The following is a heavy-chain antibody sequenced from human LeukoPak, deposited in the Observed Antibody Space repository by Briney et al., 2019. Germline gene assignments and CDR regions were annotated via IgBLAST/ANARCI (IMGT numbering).Heavy chain of an antibody. Sequence: XXXAVXXGSXXXXXWSWXXXPPGXXGXXXXXINHSESTNYNPSLKSRVTVSVDTSKNQFSLKLSSVTAADTAVYYCATRPDIAAAGPGWFDPWGQGTLVTVSS. D-gene: IGHD6-13*01. J-gene: IGHJ5*02. V-gene: IGHV4-34*01. CDR1: XGSXXXXX. CDR3: ATRPDIAAAGPGWFDP. CDR2: INHSEST.